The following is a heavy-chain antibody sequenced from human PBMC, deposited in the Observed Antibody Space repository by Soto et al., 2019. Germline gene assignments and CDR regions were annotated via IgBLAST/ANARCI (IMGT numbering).Heavy chain of an antibody. Sequence: ASVKVSCKASGYTFTSYAMHWVRQAPGQRLEWMGWINAGNGNTKYSQKFQGRVTITRDTSASTAYMELSSLRSEDTAVYYCARSRVNIAAAAYNWFDPWGQGTLVNVSS. CDR3: ARSRVNIAAAAYNWFDP. J-gene: IGHJ5*02. CDR1: GYTFTSYA. CDR2: INAGNGNT. D-gene: IGHD6-13*01. V-gene: IGHV1-3*01.